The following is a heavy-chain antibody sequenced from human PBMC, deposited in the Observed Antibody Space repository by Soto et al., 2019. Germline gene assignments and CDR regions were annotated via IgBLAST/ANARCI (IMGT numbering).Heavy chain of an antibody. D-gene: IGHD5-12*01. CDR2: INPSGGST. CDR3: AAYSGYDYGQGNYYYGMDV. J-gene: IGHJ6*02. V-gene: IGHV1-46*01. Sequence: EASVKVSCKASGYTFTSYYMHWVRQAPGQGLEWMGIINPSGGSTSYAQKFQGRVIMTRDTSTSTVYMELSSLRSEDTAVYYCAAYSGYDYGQGNYYYGMDVWGQGTTVTVSS. CDR1: GYTFTSYY.